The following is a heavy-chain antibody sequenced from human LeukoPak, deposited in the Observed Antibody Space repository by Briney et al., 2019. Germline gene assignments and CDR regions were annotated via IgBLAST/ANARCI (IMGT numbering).Heavy chain of an antibody. CDR2: INPNGGAT. CDR1: GHTFTAYY. D-gene: IGHD3-9*01. J-gene: IGHJ5*02. CDR3: ARDRSPEHDRTYCFDP. V-gene: IGHV1-2*02. Sequence: ASVTVSCKASGHTFTAYYLHWVRQAPGQGLEWMGWINPNGGATKYAQNFQGRVTLTRDTSISPAYMDLSRLRSDDTAVYYCARDRSPEHDRTYCFDPWGQGTLVTVSS.